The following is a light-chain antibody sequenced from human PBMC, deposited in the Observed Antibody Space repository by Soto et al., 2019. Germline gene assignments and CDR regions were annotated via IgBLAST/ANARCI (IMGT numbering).Light chain of an antibody. CDR1: SSDVGGYNY. J-gene: IGLJ1*01. Sequence: QSALTQPASVSGSPGQSITISCTGTSSDVGGYNYVSWYQQHPDKAPKLMIYDVSNRPSGVSNRFSGSKSGNTASLTISALQAEDETDYYCCSYTSHNPYVFVTGTKVTVL. V-gene: IGLV2-14*01. CDR3: CSYTSHNPYV. CDR2: DVS.